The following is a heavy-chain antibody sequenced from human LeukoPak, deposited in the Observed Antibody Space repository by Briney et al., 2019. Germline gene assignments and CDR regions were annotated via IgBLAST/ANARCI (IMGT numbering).Heavy chain of an antibody. CDR2: IYYSGST. D-gene: IGHD3-22*01. CDR1: GGSISSSSYY. V-gene: IGHV4-39*07. J-gene: IGHJ3*02. Sequence: PSETLSLTCTVSGGSISSSSYYWGWIRQPPGKGLEWIGSIYYSGSTYYNPSLKSRVTISVDTSKNQFSLKLSSVTAADTAVYYCARDATMIVVVIAGGGAFDIWGQGTMVTASS. CDR3: ARDATMIVVVIAGGGAFDI.